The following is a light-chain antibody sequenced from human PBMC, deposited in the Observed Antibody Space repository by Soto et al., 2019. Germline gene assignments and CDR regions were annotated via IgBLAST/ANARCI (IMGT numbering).Light chain of an antibody. CDR3: SSYAGDNIYV. J-gene: IGLJ1*01. CDR1: SSDVGGYWY. CDR2: EVS. Sequence: QSALTQPPSASGSPGQSVTISCTGTSSDVGGYWYVSWYQHHSGKAPRLLIYEVSKRPSGVPHRFSGSKSDNTASLTVSGLQAEDEADYYCSSYAGDNIYVFGTGTKVTVL. V-gene: IGLV2-8*01.